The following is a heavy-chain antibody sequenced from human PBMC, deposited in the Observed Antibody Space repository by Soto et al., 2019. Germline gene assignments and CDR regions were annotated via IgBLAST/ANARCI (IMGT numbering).Heavy chain of an antibody. Sequence: LRLSCAASGFTFSSYGMHWVRQAPGKGLEWVAVISYDGSNKYYADSVKGRFTISRDNSKNTLYLQMNSLRAEDTAVYYCAKDVTYCDFWSGYYAYYYYGMDVWGQGTTVTSP. J-gene: IGHJ6*02. CDR1: GFTFSSYG. CDR3: AKDVTYCDFWSGYYAYYYYGMDV. V-gene: IGHV3-30*18. D-gene: IGHD3-3*01. CDR2: ISYDGSNK.